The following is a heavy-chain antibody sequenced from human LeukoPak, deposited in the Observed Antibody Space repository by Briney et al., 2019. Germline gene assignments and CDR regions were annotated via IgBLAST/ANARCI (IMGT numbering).Heavy chain of an antibody. Sequence: SSETLSLTCTVSGDSISSTNYYWGWIRQPPGKGLEWIGSIYYSGSTYYNPSLESRVTISVDTSKNQFSLKLSSVTAADTAVYYCATSGWYLLPGVYWGQGTLVTVSS. D-gene: IGHD6-19*01. CDR2: IYYSGST. V-gene: IGHV4-39*01. CDR3: ATSGWYLLPGVY. CDR1: GDSISSTNYY. J-gene: IGHJ4*02.